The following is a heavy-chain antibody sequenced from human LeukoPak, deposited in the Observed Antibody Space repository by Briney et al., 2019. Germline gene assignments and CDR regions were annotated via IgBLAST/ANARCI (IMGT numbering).Heavy chain of an antibody. Sequence: GESLTISCKASGYSFTNYWISWVRQMPGKGLEWMGIIYPGDSDTRYSPSFQGQVTISADKSISTAYLQWSSLKASDTAMYYCARRQGTVTDVFDYWGQGTLVTVSS. D-gene: IGHD4-17*01. CDR1: GYSFTNYW. CDR3: ARRQGTVTDVFDY. CDR2: IYPGDSDT. J-gene: IGHJ4*02. V-gene: IGHV5-51*01.